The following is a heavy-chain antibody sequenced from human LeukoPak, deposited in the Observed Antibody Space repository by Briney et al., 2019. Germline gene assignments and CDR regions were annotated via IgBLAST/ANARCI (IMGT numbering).Heavy chain of an antibody. CDR1: GFPFGSYV. Sequence: PGGSLRLSCEGPGFPFGSYVMTWVRQAPEKGLEWIAYINHNAEMIFYPDFVKGRFTISRDNAKNSLYLQMNALRYEDTAIYYCARDHDWAFDLWGQGTLVTVSS. D-gene: IGHD3-9*01. CDR3: ARDHDWAFDL. CDR2: INHNAEMI. J-gene: IGHJ4*02. V-gene: IGHV3-48*02.